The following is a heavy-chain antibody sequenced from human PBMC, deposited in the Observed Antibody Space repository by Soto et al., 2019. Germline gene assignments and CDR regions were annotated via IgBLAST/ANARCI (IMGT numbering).Heavy chain of an antibody. J-gene: IGHJ6*03. CDR3: ARGAAAAGTGRAGKDNYYYYYYMDV. Sequence: SETLSLTCTVSGGSISSYYWSWIRQPPGKGLEWIGYIYYSGSTNYNPSLKSRVTISVDTSKNQFSLKLSSVTAADTAVYYCARGAAAAGTGRAGKDNYYYYYYMDVWGKGTTVTVSS. V-gene: IGHV4-59*01. CDR2: IYYSGST. D-gene: IGHD6-13*01. CDR1: GGSISSYY.